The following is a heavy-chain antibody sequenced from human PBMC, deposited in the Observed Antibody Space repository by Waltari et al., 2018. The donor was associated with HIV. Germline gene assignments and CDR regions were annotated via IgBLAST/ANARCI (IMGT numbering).Heavy chain of an antibody. J-gene: IGHJ4*02. D-gene: IGHD3-22*01. Sequence: EVQLLESGGGLVQPGGSRRLSCAASGFAYLSYAMTWVRQSPGGGRGWYSAISGSGAESFYAASVKGRFSITRDNSKNTVYLQMNNLRAADTAIYYCAKAFSDNTAYYYDFWGRGTRVTVAS. CDR2: ISGSGAES. CDR1: GFAYLSYA. V-gene: IGHV3-23*01. CDR3: AKAFSDNTAYYYDF.